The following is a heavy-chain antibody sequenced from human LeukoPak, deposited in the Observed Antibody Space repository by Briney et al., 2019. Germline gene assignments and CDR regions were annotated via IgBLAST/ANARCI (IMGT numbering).Heavy chain of an antibody. CDR2: INPNSGGT. CDR3: ARGEAVAGTLVYSYCVMDV. J-gene: IGHJ6*03. CDR1: GYTFTGYY. Sequence: ASVKVSCKASGYTFTGYYMHWVRQAPGQGLGWMGWINPNSGGTNYAQKFQGRVTMTRDTSISTAYMELSRLRSDDTAVYYCARGEAVAGTLVYSYCVMDVWGKGTTVTVSS. V-gene: IGHV1-2*02. D-gene: IGHD6-19*01.